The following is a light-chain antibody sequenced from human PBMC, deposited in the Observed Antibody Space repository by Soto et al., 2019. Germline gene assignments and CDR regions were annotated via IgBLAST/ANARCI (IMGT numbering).Light chain of an antibody. CDR1: QSIGTY. Sequence: DIVLTQSPATLSLSPGERATLSCMASQSIGTYLAWYQQKPCQSPRLLIYYSSNSATGIPARFRGSGSGTDFTLTISSLEPEDLALYYCQQRSNWLTFGEGTQVDIK. J-gene: IGKJ4*01. V-gene: IGKV3-11*01. CDR3: QQRSNWLT. CDR2: YSS.